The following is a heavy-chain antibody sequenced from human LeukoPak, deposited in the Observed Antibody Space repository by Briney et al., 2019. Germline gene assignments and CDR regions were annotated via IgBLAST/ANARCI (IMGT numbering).Heavy chain of an antibody. CDR3: PSQREHRYDRSDYEVGALDS. J-gene: IGHJ4*02. V-gene: IGHV4-4*02. D-gene: IGHD3-22*01. CDR1: GGSISSSNW. Sequence: SGTLSLTCAVSGGSISSSNWWSWVRQSPGKGLEWSGEIHHSGSTNYNPSLKSRVTTSVARSKNQFPLKLSSVTAADTAVYYCPSQREHRYDRSDYEVGALDSWGQGTLVTVPS. CDR2: IHHSGST.